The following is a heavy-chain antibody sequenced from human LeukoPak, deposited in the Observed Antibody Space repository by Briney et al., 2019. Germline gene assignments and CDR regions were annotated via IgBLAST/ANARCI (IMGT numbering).Heavy chain of an antibody. J-gene: IGHJ4*02. D-gene: IGHD6-19*01. CDR2: FNPNSGGT. Sequence: ASVKVSCKASGYTFTGYYMHWVGQAPGQGLEWRGWFNPNSGGTNYARKFQGRVTMTRDTSISTAYMELSRLRSDDTAVYYCATSGEVRAVAGIFDYWGQGTLVTVSS. V-gene: IGHV1-2*02. CDR3: ATSGEVRAVAGIFDY. CDR1: GYTFTGYY.